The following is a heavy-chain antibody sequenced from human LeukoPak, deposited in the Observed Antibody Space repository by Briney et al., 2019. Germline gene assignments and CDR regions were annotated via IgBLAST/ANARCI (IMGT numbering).Heavy chain of an antibody. Sequence: GESLKISCKGSGYSFTSYWIGWVRQMPGKGLEWMGIIYPGDPDTRYSPSFQGQVTISADKSISTAYLQWSSLKASDTAMYYCARPSDDSSSYFDYWGQGTLVTVSS. CDR3: ARPSDDSSSYFDY. CDR1: GYSFTSYW. J-gene: IGHJ4*02. V-gene: IGHV5-51*01. D-gene: IGHD6-6*01. CDR2: IYPGDPDT.